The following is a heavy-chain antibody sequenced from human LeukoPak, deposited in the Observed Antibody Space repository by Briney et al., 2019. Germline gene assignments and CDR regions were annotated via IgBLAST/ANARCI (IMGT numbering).Heavy chain of an antibody. V-gene: IGHV6-1*01. Sequence: SQTLSLTCTISGDSVSSDGAVWNWISQSPSRGLEWLGRTYYRSKWYYDYALSVKSRITIIPDTAKNQFSLQLNSVTPEDTAVYYCARRYCSGGSCYSVGYWGQGTLVTVSS. D-gene: IGHD2-15*01. CDR3: ARRYCSGGSCYSVGY. CDR1: GDSVSSDGAV. J-gene: IGHJ4*02. CDR2: TYYRSKWYY.